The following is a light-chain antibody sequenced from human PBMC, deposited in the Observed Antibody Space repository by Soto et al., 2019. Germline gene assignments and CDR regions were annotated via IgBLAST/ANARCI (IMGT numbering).Light chain of an antibody. CDR2: DVT. CDR1: STDFGGYNY. J-gene: IGLJ3*02. Sequence: QSALTQPRSVSGSPGQSVTISCTGTSTDFGGYNYVSWYQQHPGKAPKLMIYDVTKRPSGVPDRFSGSKSGNTASLTISGLQAEDEADYYCSSYAGNNAWVFGGGTKLTVL. CDR3: SSYAGNNAWV. V-gene: IGLV2-11*01.